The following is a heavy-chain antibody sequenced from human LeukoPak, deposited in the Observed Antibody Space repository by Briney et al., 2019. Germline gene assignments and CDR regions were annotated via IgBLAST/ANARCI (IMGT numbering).Heavy chain of an antibody. Sequence: GGSLRLSCAASGFTVSSNYISWVRQAPGKGLEWVSVIYSDGNTYYADSVKGRFTISRDNSKNTLYLQTNSLRAEDTAVYYCARDFSGRGDAFDIWGQGTMVTVSS. CDR2: IYSDGNT. CDR3: ARDFSGRGDAFDI. V-gene: IGHV3-53*01. J-gene: IGHJ3*02. D-gene: IGHD1-26*01. CDR1: GFTVSSNY.